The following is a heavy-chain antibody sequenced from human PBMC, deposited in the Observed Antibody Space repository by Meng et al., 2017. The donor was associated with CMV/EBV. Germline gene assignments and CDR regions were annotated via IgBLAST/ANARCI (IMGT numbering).Heavy chain of an antibody. CDR2: ISAYNGNT. D-gene: IGHD1-7*01. J-gene: IGHJ4*02. CDR3: ARDRNWNYYEMSANLDY. Sequence: ASVKVSCKASGYTFTSYGISWVRQAPGQGLEWMGWISAYNGNTNYAQKLQGRVTMTTDTSTSTAYMELRSLRSDDTAVYYCARDRNWNYYEMSANLDYWGQGTLVTVSS. V-gene: IGHV1-18*01. CDR1: GYTFTSYG.